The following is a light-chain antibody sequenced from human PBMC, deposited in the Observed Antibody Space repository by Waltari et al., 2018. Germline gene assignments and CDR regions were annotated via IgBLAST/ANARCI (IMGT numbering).Light chain of an antibody. CDR3: QVWDSSSDHL. V-gene: IGLV3-21*03. CDR2: DAG. Sequence: SYVLTQPPSVSVAPGKTARITCGGNNIGSKSVDWYQQKPGQAPVLVIYDAGDRPSGIPERFSGSNSGNTATLTISRVEAGDEADYCCQVWDSSSDHLFGGGTKLTVL. CDR1: NIGSKS. J-gene: IGLJ2*01.